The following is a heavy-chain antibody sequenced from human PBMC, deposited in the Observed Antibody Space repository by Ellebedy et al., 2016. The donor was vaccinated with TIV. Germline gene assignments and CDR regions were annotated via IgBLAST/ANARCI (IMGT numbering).Heavy chain of an antibody. Sequence: ASVKVSCKTSWFTFSSHYIHWVRQAPGQGLEWVGQINPSGDVTKYAQRFHGRVAITRDTSTSTVYMELSSLRSEDTAVYHCARDSGDYGPDYWGQGTLVTVSA. CDR1: WFTFSSHY. CDR2: INPSGDVT. D-gene: IGHD4-17*01. J-gene: IGHJ4*02. V-gene: IGHV1-46*01. CDR3: ARDSGDYGPDY.